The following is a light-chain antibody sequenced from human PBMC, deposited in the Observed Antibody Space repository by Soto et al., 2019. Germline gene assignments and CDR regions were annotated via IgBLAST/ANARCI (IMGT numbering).Light chain of an antibody. J-gene: IGLJ1*01. V-gene: IGLV4-69*01. CDR1: SGHSSYA. Sequence: QSVLTQSPSASASLGASVKFTCTLSSGHSSYAIAWHQQQPEKGPRYLMKLNSDGSHSKGDGIPDRFSGSSSGAECYLTISSLQSEDEADYYCQTWGTGIHVFGTGTKLTVL. CDR2: LNSDGSH. CDR3: QTWGTGIHV.